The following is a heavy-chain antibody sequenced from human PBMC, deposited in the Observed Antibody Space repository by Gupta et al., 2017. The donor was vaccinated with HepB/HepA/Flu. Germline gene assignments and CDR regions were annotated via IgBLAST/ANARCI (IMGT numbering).Heavy chain of an antibody. CDR1: GFTFSSYS. Sequence: EVQLVESGGGLVKPGGSLRLSCAASGFTFSSYSMNWVRQAPGKGLEWVSSISSSSSYIYYADAVKGRFTISRDNAKNSLYLQMNSLRAEDTAVYYCARGIVGAHNWFDPWGQGTLVTVSS. CDR3: ARGIVGAHNWFDP. J-gene: IGHJ5*02. D-gene: IGHD1-26*01. CDR2: ISSSSSYI. V-gene: IGHV3-21*01.